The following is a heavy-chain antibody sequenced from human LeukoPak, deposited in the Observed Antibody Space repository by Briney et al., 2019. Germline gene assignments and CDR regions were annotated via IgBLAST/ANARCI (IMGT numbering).Heavy chain of an antibody. D-gene: IGHD2-15*01. CDR3: ARKTRYCSTGRCNWDA. CDR1: GYSISSGYY. Sequence: SETLSLTCTASGYSISSGYYWGWIRQPPGKGLEWIGSIYHSGSTYYNPSLKSRVTISVDTSKNQFSLKLSSVTAADTAVYYCARKTRYCSTGRCNWDAWGQGILVTASS. J-gene: IGHJ5*02. CDR2: IYHSGST. V-gene: IGHV4-38-2*02.